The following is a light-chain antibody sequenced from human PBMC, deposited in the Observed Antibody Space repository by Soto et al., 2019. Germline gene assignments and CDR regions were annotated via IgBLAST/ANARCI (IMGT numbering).Light chain of an antibody. J-gene: IGKJ1*01. CDR1: QSVSSNF. CDR3: QQYGSSPRT. V-gene: IGKV3-20*01. CDR2: GAS. Sequence: EIVLTQSPGTLSLSPGERATLPCRASQSVSSNFLAWYQQKPGQAPRLLIYGASSRATGIPDRFSGSGSGTDFTLTISRLEPEDFAVYYCQQYGSSPRTFGQGTNVEIK.